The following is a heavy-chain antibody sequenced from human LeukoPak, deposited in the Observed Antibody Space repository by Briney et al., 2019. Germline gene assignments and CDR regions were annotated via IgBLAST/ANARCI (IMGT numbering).Heavy chain of an antibody. CDR1: GYTFTSYA. Sequence: ASVKVSCKASGYTFTSYAMHWVRQAPGQRLEWMGWINAGNGNTKYSQEFQGRVTITRDTSASTAYMELSSLRSDDTAVYYCARDLDCSGGSCYSDYYYYYMDVWGKGTTVTISS. V-gene: IGHV1-3*01. J-gene: IGHJ6*03. D-gene: IGHD2-15*01. CDR2: INAGNGNT. CDR3: ARDLDCSGGSCYSDYYYYYMDV.